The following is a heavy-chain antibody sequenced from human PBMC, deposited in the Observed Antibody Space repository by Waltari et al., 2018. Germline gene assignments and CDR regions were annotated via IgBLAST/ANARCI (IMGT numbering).Heavy chain of an antibody. D-gene: IGHD3-16*02. Sequence: QLQLQESGPGLVKPSETLSLTCTVSGGSISSSSYYWGWIRQPPGKGLEWIGSIYYSGSTYYNPSLKSRVTISVDTSKNQFSLKLSSLTAADTAVYYCASFWGSYRSDYWGQGTLVTVSS. V-gene: IGHV4-39*07. J-gene: IGHJ4*02. CDR1: GGSISSSSYY. CDR3: ASFWGSYRSDY. CDR2: IYYSGST.